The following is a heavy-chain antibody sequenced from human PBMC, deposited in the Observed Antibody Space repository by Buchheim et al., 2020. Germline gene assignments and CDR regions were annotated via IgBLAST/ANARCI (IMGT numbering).Heavy chain of an antibody. CDR1: GGSISSGGYY. J-gene: IGHJ6*02. Sequence: QVQLQESGPGLVKPSQTLSLTCTVSGGSISSGGYYWSWIRQHPGKGLEWIGYIYYSGSTYYNPSLKSRVTISVDTSKNQFPLKLSSVTAADTAVYYCARDKAQYCSSTSCYTGDSYYYGMDVWGQGTT. CDR3: ARDKAQYCSSTSCYTGDSYYYGMDV. D-gene: IGHD2-2*02. CDR2: IYYSGST. V-gene: IGHV4-31*03.